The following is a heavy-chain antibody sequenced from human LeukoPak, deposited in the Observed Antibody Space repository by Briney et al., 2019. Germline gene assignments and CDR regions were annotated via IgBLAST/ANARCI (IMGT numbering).Heavy chain of an antibody. CDR1: GFTFSSSY. V-gene: IGHV3-7*01. J-gene: IGHJ6*03. D-gene: IGHD6-13*01. Sequence: GGSLRLSCTASGFTFSSSYMSWVRQTPGKGLEWVANINQDGSEKFYGDSVKGRLTISRDNAKNSLYLQMNSLRAEDTAVYFCARVLAAWYMDVWGKGTTVTVSS. CDR2: INQDGSEK. CDR3: ARVLAAWYMDV.